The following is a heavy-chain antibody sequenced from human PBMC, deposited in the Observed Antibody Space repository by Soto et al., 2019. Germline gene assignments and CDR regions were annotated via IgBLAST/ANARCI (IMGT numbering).Heavy chain of an antibody. CDR3: ARLRTTQWNLPSFSDS. D-gene: IGHD1-26*01. Sequence: EVQLVQSGAEAKKPGESLKISCKGSGYSFASYWIGWVRQMPGKGLEWMGIIHPGDFDVAYNEPFQGQVTISADRSISTAYLQWTSLEASDTAMYYCARLRTTQWNLPSFSDSWGQGTLVTVSS. CDR2: IHPGDFDV. V-gene: IGHV5-51*01. J-gene: IGHJ4*02. CDR1: GYSFASYW.